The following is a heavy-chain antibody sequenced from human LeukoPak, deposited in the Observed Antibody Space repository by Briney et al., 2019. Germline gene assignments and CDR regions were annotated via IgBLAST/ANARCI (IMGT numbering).Heavy chain of an antibody. V-gene: IGHV4-59*01. J-gene: IGHJ4*02. CDR1: GGSISSYY. CDR3: ASHLTTDYFDY. CDR2: IYYSGST. D-gene: IGHD4-11*01. Sequence: SETLSLTCTVSGGSISSYYWSWIRRPPGKGLEWIGYIYYSGSTNYNPSLKSRVTISVDTSKNQFSLKLSSVTAADTAVYYCASHLTTDYFDYWGQGTLVTVSS.